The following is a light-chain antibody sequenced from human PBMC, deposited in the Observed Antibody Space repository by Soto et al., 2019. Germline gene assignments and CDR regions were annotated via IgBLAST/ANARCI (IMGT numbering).Light chain of an antibody. CDR3: QQYTNWPWT. CDR2: RAS. CDR1: QTLLYWYNKKDC. V-gene: IGKV4-1*01. Sequence: DILMTQSPDSLSVSLCERATINCKSSQTLLYWYNKKDCISWYQQRPGQAPKLLIYRASTLESGVPSRFSGSGSGTDFTLTISSLQAEDFALYYCQQYTNWPWTFGQGTKVDIK. J-gene: IGKJ1*01.